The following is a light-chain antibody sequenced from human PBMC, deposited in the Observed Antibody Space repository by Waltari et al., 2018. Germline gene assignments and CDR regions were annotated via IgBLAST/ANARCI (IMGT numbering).Light chain of an antibody. J-gene: IGLJ1*01. Sequence: QSALTQPASVSGSPGQSITISCTGTSSDVGGYEFVSWHKQHPGKAPKLMIYDVRNRPSGVSNRFSGSKSGNTASLTISGLQAEDEADYYCSSYTSSTTYVLGTGTKVTVL. V-gene: IGLV2-14*03. CDR1: SSDVGGYEF. CDR2: DVR. CDR3: SSYTSSTTYV.